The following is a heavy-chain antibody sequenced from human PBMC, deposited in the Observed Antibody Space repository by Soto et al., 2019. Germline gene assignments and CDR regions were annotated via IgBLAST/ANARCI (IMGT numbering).Heavy chain of an antibody. CDR3: ARSHMVRGVISLIPYAY. Sequence: GASVKVSCKASGYTFTSYAMHWVRQAPGQRLEWMGWINASNGNTKYSQKFQGRVTITRDTSASTAYMELSSLRSEDTAVYYCARSHMVRGVISLIPYAYWGQGTLVTVSS. CDR1: GYTFTSYA. V-gene: IGHV1-3*01. J-gene: IGHJ4*02. D-gene: IGHD3-10*01. CDR2: INASNGNT.